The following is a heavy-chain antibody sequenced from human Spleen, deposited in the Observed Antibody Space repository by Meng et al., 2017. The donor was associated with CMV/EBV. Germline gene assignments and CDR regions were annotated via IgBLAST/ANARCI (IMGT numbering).Heavy chain of an antibody. CDR1: GFTFSTYW. V-gene: IGHV3-9*03. J-gene: IGHJ4*02. D-gene: IGHD6-13*01. Sequence: SLKISCAASGFTFSTYWMTWVRQAPGKGLEWVSGISWNSGSIGYADSVKGRFTISRDNAKNSLYLQMNSLRAEDMALYYCAKDRYSSSWYYFDYWGQGTLVTVSS. CDR3: AKDRYSSSWYYFDY. CDR2: ISWNSGSI.